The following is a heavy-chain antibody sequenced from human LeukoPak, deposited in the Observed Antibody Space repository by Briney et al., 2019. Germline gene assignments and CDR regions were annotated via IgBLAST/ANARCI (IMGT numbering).Heavy chain of an antibody. CDR3: ARALGYCSGGSCTRGYNWFDP. CDR2: INPSGST. J-gene: IGHJ5*02. D-gene: IGHD2-15*01. Sequence: SETLSLTCAVYGGSFSGYYWSWIRQPPGKGLEWIGEINPSGSTDYNPSLKSRVTISVDTSMNQFSLKLSFVTTADTAVYYCARALGYCSGGSCTRGYNWFDPWGQGTLVTVPS. CDR1: GGSFSGYY. V-gene: IGHV4-34*01.